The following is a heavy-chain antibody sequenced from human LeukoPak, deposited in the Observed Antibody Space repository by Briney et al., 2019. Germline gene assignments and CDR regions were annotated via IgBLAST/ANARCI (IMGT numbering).Heavy chain of an antibody. CDR2: IRYDGSNK. J-gene: IGHJ4*02. V-gene: IGHV3-30*02. CDR3: AKKEMGATVALSDY. CDR1: GFTFSSYG. D-gene: IGHD1-26*01. Sequence: GGSLRLSCAASGFTFSSYGVHWVRQAPGKGLEWVAFIRYDGSNKYYADSVKGRFTISRDNSKNTLYLQMNSLRAEDTAVYYCAKKEMGATVALSDYWGQGTLVTVSS.